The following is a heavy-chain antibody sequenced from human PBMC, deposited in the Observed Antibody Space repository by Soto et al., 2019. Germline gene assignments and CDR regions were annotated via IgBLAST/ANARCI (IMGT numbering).Heavy chain of an antibody. J-gene: IGHJ5*02. CDR2: INSDGSDT. V-gene: IGHV3-74*01. CDR1: GFTFSTYW. D-gene: IGHD2-2*01. Sequence: EVQLVESGGGLVQSGESLRLSCAVSGFTFSTYWMHWVRQAPGKGLVWVSRINSDGSDTIYADSVKGRFTISRDNAKNPLYLQMNSLRDEDTAVYYCASDLYQKWFDPWGQGTLVTVSS. CDR3: ASDLYQKWFDP.